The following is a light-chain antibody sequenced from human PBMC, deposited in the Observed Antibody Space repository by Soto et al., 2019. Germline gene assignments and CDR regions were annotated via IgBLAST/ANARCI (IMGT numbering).Light chain of an antibody. V-gene: IGKV3-20*01. J-gene: IGKJ1*01. CDR3: KQYGSSPGT. CDR2: GAY. CDR1: QSVSSSY. Sequence: EIVLTQSPGTLSLSPGERATLSCRASQSVSSSYLAWYQQKPGQAPRLLIYGAYSRATGIQDRLSGSGSGTDFTLTIRRLEPEDFAVYYCKQYGSSPGTFGQGTKVDI.